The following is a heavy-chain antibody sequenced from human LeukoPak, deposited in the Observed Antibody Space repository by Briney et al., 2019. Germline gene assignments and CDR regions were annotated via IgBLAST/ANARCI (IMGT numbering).Heavy chain of an antibody. J-gene: IGHJ4*02. CDR1: GFTFSSYG. CDR2: IRYDGSNK. Sequence: GGSLRLSCAASGFTFSSYGMHWVRQAPGKGLEWVAFIRYDGSNKYYADSVKGRFTISRDNSKNTLYLQMNSLRAEDTAVYYCAKDPPLPTVIYVEGYFDYWGQGTLVTVSS. D-gene: IGHD4-17*01. CDR3: AKDPPLPTVIYVEGYFDY. V-gene: IGHV3-30*02.